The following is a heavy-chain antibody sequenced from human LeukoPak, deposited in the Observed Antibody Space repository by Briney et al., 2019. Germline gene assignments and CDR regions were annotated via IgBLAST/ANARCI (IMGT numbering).Heavy chain of an antibody. J-gene: IGHJ4*02. CDR1: GQTLTTYG. Sequence: AAVKVSFKASGQTLTTYGISWVRQAPGRGHEWMGWISASNGNIKYAQKFQDRVTMTTDPSTSTAYMELRSLRCDDTAVYYCARGWELHDWGQGTLVTLSA. CDR3: ARGWELHD. D-gene: IGHD1-26*01. V-gene: IGHV1-18*01. CDR2: ISASNGNI.